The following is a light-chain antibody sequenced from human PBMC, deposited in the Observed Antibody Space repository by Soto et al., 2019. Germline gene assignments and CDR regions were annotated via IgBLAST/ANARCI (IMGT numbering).Light chain of an antibody. CDR3: CSYAGSYTFV. CDR1: SSDVGGYNY. V-gene: IGLV2-11*01. CDR2: DVS. J-gene: IGLJ1*01. Sequence: QSALTQPRSVSGSPGQSVTISCTGTSSDVGGYNYVSWYQQHPGKAPKLTIYDVSNRPSWVPDRISGSKSGNTASLTFSGLQAEDEADYYCCSYAGSYTFVFGTGTKLTVL.